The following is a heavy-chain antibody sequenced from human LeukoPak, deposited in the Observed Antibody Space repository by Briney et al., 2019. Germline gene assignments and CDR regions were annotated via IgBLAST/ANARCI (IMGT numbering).Heavy chain of an antibody. CDR2: IYYSGST. CDR1: GGSISSGDYY. D-gene: IGHD2-2*01. J-gene: IGHJ4*02. CDR3: ARQGAYCSSTSCYEPFDY. Sequence: SETLSLTCTVSGGSISSGDYYWSWIRQPPGKGLEWIGYIYYSGSTYYNPSLKSRVTISVDTSKNQFSLKLSSVTAADTAVYYCARQGAYCSSTSCYEPFDYWGQGTLVTVSS. V-gene: IGHV4-30-4*08.